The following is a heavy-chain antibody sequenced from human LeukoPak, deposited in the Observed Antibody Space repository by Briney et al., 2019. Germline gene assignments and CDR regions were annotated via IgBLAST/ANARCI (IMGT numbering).Heavy chain of an antibody. Sequence: PSETLSLTCTVSGGSISSYYWSWIRQPPGKGLEWIGYIYYSGSTYYNPSLKSRVTISVDTSKNQFSLKLSSVTAADTAVYYCARDSSGYSYDAFDIWGQGTMVTVSS. J-gene: IGHJ3*02. CDR2: IYYSGST. V-gene: IGHV4-59*12. CDR3: ARDSSGYSYDAFDI. CDR1: GGSISSYY. D-gene: IGHD3-22*01.